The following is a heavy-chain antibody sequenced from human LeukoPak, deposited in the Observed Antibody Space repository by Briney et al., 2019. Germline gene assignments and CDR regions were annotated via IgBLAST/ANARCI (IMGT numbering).Heavy chain of an antibody. CDR2: VNADGGNT. CDR1: GFTFSSYA. CDR3: TKRVKYGGTWDHFAD. J-gene: IGHJ4*02. Sequence: GGSLRLSCAASGFTFSSYAMHWVRQAPGKGLEWVSTVNADGGNTYYADSVKGRFTISRDNSKSTLILQMNSLRVEDTALYYCTKRVKYGGTWDHFADWGQGTLVTVSP. V-gene: IGHV3-23*01. D-gene: IGHD1-26*01.